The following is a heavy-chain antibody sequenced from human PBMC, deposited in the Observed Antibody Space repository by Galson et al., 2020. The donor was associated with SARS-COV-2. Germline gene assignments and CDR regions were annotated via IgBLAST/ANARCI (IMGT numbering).Heavy chain of an antibody. CDR1: VGSVSSGSQY. D-gene: IGHD6-13*01. CDR3: ARTSSWDYYYYGMDV. J-gene: IGHJ6*02. Sequence: PSETLSPTCTVPVGSVSSGSQYWPWTRPPAGKGLKWIGRTYLSGTTNYNPPLKSRVTISLDTSKNQFSLKVSSVTAADTAVYYCARTSSWDYYYYGMDVWGQGTTVTVSS. CDR2: TYLSGTT. V-gene: IGHV4-61*02.